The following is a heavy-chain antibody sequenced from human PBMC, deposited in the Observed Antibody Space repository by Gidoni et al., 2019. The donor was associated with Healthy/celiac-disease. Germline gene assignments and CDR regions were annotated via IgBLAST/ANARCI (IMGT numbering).Heavy chain of an antibody. CDR2: IYYSGST. CDR3: ARHLGVPRYGDYLYNWFDP. V-gene: IGHV4-39*01. Sequence: QLQLQESGPGLVKPSETLSLTCTVSGGSISSSSYYWGWIRQPPGKGLEWIGSIYYSGSTYYNPSLKSRVTISVDTSKNQFSLKLSSVTAADTAVYYCARHLGVPRYGDYLYNWFDPWGQGTLVTVSS. J-gene: IGHJ5*02. D-gene: IGHD4-17*01. CDR1: GGSISSSSYY.